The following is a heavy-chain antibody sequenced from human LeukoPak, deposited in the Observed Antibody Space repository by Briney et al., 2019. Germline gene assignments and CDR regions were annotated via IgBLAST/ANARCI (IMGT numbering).Heavy chain of an antibody. J-gene: IGHJ4*02. CDR1: GFTFSNYA. Sequence: GGSLRLSCTASGFTFSNYAMHWVRQAPGKGLEWVTIISYDGSSQYYGDSVKGRFTISRDNYKHTLYLQMNSLRAEDTALYYCAKVLLEGYYGSGSYFSAFDNWGQGTLVTVSS. CDR2: ISYDGSSQ. CDR3: AKVLLEGYYGSGSYFSAFDN. D-gene: IGHD3-10*01. V-gene: IGHV3-30*18.